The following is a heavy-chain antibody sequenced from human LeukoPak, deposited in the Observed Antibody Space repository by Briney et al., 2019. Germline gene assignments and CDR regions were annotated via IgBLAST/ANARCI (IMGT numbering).Heavy chain of an antibody. CDR2: INPSGGST. CDR3: ARSYDSSGYSLFLFDY. Sequence: ASVKVSCKASGYTFTDHYIHWVRQAPGQGLEWMGIINPSGGSTSYAQKFQGRVTMTRDMSTSTVYMELSSLRSEDTAVYYCARSYDSSGYSLFLFDYWGQGTLVTVSS. V-gene: IGHV1-46*01. J-gene: IGHJ4*02. D-gene: IGHD3-22*01. CDR1: GYTFTDHY.